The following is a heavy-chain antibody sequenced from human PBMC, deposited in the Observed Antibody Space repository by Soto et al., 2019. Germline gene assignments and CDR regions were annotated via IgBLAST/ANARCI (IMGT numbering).Heavy chain of an antibody. V-gene: IGHV3-74*01. CDR3: ARDLIIVDTPGDDFDY. CDR1: GFPFSSYW. Sequence: GGSLRLSCTASGFPFSSYWMHWVRQAPGKGLEWVSRIKSDGSWALYADSMEGRLTISRDNAKNTLYLQMNSLRAEDTAIYYCARDLIIVDTPGDDFDYWGQGTLVTVSS. D-gene: IGHD5-12*01. CDR2: IKSDGSWA. J-gene: IGHJ4*02.